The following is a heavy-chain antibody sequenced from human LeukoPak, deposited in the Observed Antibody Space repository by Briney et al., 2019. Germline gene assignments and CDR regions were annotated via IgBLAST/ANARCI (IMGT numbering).Heavy chain of an antibody. V-gene: IGHV1-2*02. Sequence: VKVSCKASGYTFTGYYMHWVRQAPGQGLEWMGWINPNSGGTNYAQKFQGRVTMTRDTSISTAYMELSRLRSDDTAVYYCARVEYSSSAIDYWGQGTLVTVSS. D-gene: IGHD6-6*01. CDR2: INPNSGGT. J-gene: IGHJ4*02. CDR1: GYTFTGYY. CDR3: ARVEYSSSAIDY.